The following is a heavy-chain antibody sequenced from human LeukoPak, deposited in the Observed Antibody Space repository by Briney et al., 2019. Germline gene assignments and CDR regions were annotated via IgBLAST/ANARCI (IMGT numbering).Heavy chain of an antibody. CDR3: AIEYSSTYDAFDI. J-gene: IGHJ3*02. V-gene: IGHV1-69*05. CDR2: IIPIFGTA. Sequence: ASVKVSCKASGYTFTSYGISWVRQAPGQGLEWMGGIIPIFGTANYAQKFQGRVTITTDESTSTAYMELSSLRSEDTAVYYCAIEYSSTYDAFDIWGQGTMVTVSS. D-gene: IGHD6-6*01. CDR1: GYTFTSYG.